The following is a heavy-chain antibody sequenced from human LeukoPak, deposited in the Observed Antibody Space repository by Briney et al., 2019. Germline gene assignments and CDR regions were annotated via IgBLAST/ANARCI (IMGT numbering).Heavy chain of an antibody. V-gene: IGHV3-9*01. J-gene: IGHJ4*02. CDR2: ITWNSGSI. CDR3: AKGPSNYYFDS. Sequence: SLRLSCAASGFTFDDFAFHWVRQAPGKGPEWVAGITWNSGSIDYADSVKGRYTISRDNAKNSLYLQMNSLRPADTALYYCAKGPSNYYFDSWGQGTLVTVSS. CDR1: GFTFDDFA. D-gene: IGHD2-8*01.